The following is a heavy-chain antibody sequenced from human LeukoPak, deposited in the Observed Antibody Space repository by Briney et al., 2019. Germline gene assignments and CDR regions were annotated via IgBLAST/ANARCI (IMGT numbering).Heavy chain of an antibody. CDR1: GFTFSRYS. V-gene: IGHV3-48*04. J-gene: IGHJ5*02. CDR2: IGSSGSTT. Sequence: PGGSLRLSCGASGFTFSRYSMNWVRQAPGKGLEWVSSIGSSGSTTYYADSVKGRFTISRDNAKNSLYLQMSSLRAEDTAVYYCARDWRADPWGQGTLVTVSS. CDR3: ARDWRADP.